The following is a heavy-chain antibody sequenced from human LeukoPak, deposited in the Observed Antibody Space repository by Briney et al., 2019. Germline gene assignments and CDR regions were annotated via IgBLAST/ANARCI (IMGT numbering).Heavy chain of an antibody. Sequence: SETQSLTCAVYGGSFSGYYWSWIRQPPGKGLEWIGEINHSGSTNYNPSLKSRVTISVDTSKNQFSLKLSSVTAADTAVYYCARAGGRRIVVVPAAMRAFDYWGQGPLVTVSS. D-gene: IGHD2-2*01. CDR3: ARAGGRRIVVVPAAMRAFDY. CDR1: GGSFSGYY. V-gene: IGHV4-34*01. CDR2: INHSGST. J-gene: IGHJ4*02.